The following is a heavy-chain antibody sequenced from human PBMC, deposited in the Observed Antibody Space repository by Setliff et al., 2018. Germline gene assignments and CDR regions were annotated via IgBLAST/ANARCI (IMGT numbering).Heavy chain of an antibody. Sequence: PGGSLRLSCAASGLTFSSYAMSWVRQAPGKGLEWVSAISGSGNPTYYADSVKGRFTVSRDNAKNSLYLQMTSLRAEDTAIYYCARTTGYRLEGDFDYWGQGTLVTVSS. V-gene: IGHV3-23*01. CDR1: GLTFSSYA. J-gene: IGHJ4*02. D-gene: IGHD1-1*01. CDR2: ISGSGNPT. CDR3: ARTTGYRLEGDFDY.